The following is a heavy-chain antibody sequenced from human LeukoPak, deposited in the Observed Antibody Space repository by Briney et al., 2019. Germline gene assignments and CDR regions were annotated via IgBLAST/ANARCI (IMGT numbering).Heavy chain of an antibody. J-gene: IGHJ3*02. CDR3: ARDNFGDFAPGAFDM. Sequence: SVKVSCKPSGGTFITYGISWVRQAPGQRLEWMGRIIPLFGTTGYAEKFQGTVTITADKSTNTAYMELSSLSSEDTATYYCARDNFGDFAPGAFDMWGQGTMVTVSS. V-gene: IGHV1-69*06. D-gene: IGHD1-1*01. CDR1: GGTFITYG. CDR2: IIPLFGTT.